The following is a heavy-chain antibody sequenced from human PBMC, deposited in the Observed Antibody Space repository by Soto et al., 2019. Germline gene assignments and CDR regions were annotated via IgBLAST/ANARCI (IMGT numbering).Heavy chain of an antibody. J-gene: IGHJ6*03. CDR3: ARGKKSDYYYYMDG. CDR2: IKQDGSEK. CDR1: GFTFSSYW. Sequence: PGGSLRLSCAASGFTFSSYWMSWVRQAPGKGLEWVANIKQDGSEKYYVDSVKGRFTISRDNAKNSLYLQMNSLRAEDTAVYYCARGKKSDYYYYMDGRGKGTTVTVAS. V-gene: IGHV3-7*01.